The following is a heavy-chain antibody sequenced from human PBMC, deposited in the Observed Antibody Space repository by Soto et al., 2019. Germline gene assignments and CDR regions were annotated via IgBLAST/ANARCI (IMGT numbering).Heavy chain of an antibody. V-gene: IGHV1-18*01. Sequence: VASVKVSCKASGYTFTSYGISWVRQAPGQGLEWMGWISAYNGNTNYAQKLQGRVTMTTDTSTSTAYMELRSLRSDDTAVYYCARDVTMITFGGFIAYDAFDIWGQGTMVTVSS. CDR3: ARDVTMITFGGFIAYDAFDI. J-gene: IGHJ3*02. CDR1: GYTFTSYG. CDR2: ISAYNGNT. D-gene: IGHD3-16*02.